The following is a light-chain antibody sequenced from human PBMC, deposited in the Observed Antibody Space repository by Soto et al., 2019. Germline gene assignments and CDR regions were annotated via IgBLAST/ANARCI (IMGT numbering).Light chain of an antibody. CDR1: QSVSSSY. CDR2: GAS. V-gene: IGKV3-20*01. CDR3: QQYGSSPPIT. Sequence: EIVFTQSPGTLSLSPGEIATLSCRASQSVSSSYLAWYQQKPGQAPRLLIYGASSRATGIPDRFSGSGSGTDFTLTISRLEPEDFEVYYCQQYGSSPPITFGQVTGLEIX. J-gene: IGKJ5*01.